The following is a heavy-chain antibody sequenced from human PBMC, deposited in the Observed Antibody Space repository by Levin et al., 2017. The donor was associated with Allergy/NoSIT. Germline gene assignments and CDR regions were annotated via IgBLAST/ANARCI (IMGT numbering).Heavy chain of an antibody. Sequence: SETLSLTCAVSGASTSNDDWWNWVRQSPGKGLEWIGEIYHGGNVNYNPSLKSRVLISLDKSKNQFSLILTSVTASDTAVYYCARDHETSGSWYFDLWGRGTLVTVSS. J-gene: IGHJ2*01. V-gene: IGHV4/OR15-8*02. CDR3: ARDHETSGSWYFDL. CDR2: IYHGGNV. D-gene: IGHD3-10*01. CDR1: GASTSNDDW.